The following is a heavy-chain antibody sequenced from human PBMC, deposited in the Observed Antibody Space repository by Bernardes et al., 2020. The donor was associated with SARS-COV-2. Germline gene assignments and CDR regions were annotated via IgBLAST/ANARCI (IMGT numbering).Heavy chain of an antibody. Sequence: GGSLRLSCAGSGFTFTSHTMSWVRQAPGKGLEWVSAIRASGEYTYYADSVKGRFTISRDISKNTLYLQMNSLRAEDTALYYCAKDKGTGSTEPSDYWGQGTLVTVSS. D-gene: IGHD2-2*01. CDR3: AKDKGTGSTEPSDY. V-gene: IGHV3-23*01. CDR1: GFTFTSHT. J-gene: IGHJ4*02. CDR2: IRASGEYT.